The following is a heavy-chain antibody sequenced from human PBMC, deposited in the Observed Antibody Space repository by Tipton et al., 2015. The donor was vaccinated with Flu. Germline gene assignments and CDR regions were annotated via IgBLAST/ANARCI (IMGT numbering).Heavy chain of an antibody. CDR1: GFTFDNYA. CDR3: TRDLQRGGMDV. J-gene: IGHJ6*03. CDR2: FLLRYGTR. D-gene: IGHD3-10*01. V-gene: IGHV3-9*01. Sequence: SLRLSCAASGFTFDNYAMHWVRQAPGKGLEWVAGFLLRYGTRGYADSVKGRFIISRDSARDSLYLQMNSLRVEDTALYYCTRDLQRGGMDVCGKGTTVTVSS.